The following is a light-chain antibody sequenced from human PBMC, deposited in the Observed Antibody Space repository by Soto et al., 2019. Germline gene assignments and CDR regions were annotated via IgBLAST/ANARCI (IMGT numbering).Light chain of an antibody. Sequence: QSVLTQPASVSGSPGQSIAISCTGTSSDVDGYNYVSWYQHHPGKAPKLMIYDVSSRPSGVSNRFSGSKSGNTASLTISGLQAEGEADYYCISYTTISTYVFGTGTKLTVL. CDR2: DVS. CDR3: ISYTTISTYV. V-gene: IGLV2-14*03. CDR1: SSDVDGYNY. J-gene: IGLJ1*01.